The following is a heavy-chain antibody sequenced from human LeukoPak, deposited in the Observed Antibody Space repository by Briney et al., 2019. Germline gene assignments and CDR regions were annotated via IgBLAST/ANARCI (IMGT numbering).Heavy chain of an antibody. Sequence: PGGSLRLSCAASGFTFSTYSVTWVRQAPGKGLEWVSSISSSSNYIYYADSVKGRFTISRDNAKNSLYLQMNSLRAEDTAVYYCARAWSRVDPFDMWGQGTMVTVSS. CDR3: ARAWSRVDPFDM. D-gene: IGHD2-8*02. CDR1: GFTFSTYS. V-gene: IGHV3-21*06. J-gene: IGHJ3*02. CDR2: ISSSSNYI.